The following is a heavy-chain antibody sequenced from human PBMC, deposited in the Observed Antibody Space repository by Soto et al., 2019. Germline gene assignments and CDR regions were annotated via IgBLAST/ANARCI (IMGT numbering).Heavy chain of an antibody. CDR1: GFTFSSYG. CDR2: ISYDGSNK. V-gene: IGHV3-30*18. D-gene: IGHD6-19*01. CDR3: AKGVLRIAVAGTFFDY. J-gene: IGHJ4*02. Sequence: QVQLVGSGGGVVQPGRSLRLSCAASGFTFSSYGMHWVRQAPGKGLEWVAVISYDGSNKYYADSVKGRFTISRDNSKNTLYLQMNSLRAEDTAVYYCAKGVLRIAVAGTFFDYWGQGTLVTVSS.